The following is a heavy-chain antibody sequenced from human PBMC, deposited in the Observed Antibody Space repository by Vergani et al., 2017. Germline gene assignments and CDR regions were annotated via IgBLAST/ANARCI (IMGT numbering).Heavy chain of an antibody. D-gene: IGHD2-15*01. Sequence: QVQLQQWGAGLLKPSETLSLTCAVYGGSFSGNYWSWIRQPPGKGLEWFGYIYHSGSTYSNPSLKSRVTISVDRSTNQFALKLSSVTAADTAVSYCAREGGGEGYSDYFDYWGQGTLVTVSS. CDR2: IYHSGST. CDR3: AREGGGEGYSDYFDY. V-gene: IGHV4-34*01. CDR1: GGSFSGNY. J-gene: IGHJ4*02.